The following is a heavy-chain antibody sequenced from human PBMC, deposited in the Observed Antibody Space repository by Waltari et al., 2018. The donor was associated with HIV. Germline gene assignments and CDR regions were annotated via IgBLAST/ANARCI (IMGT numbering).Heavy chain of an antibody. Sequence: EVQLLESGGGLVQPGGSLRLSCAASGFTFSSYGMSWVRQAPGKWLEWVSAIVGSGSGAYYADSVKGRFTISRDNSKNTLHLQMNGLRVEDTAVYYCAKLRPRYSSSWESGYWGQGTLVTVSS. CDR1: GFTFSSYG. D-gene: IGHD6-13*01. CDR3: AKLRPRYSSSWESGY. V-gene: IGHV3-23*01. J-gene: IGHJ4*02. CDR2: IVGSGSGA.